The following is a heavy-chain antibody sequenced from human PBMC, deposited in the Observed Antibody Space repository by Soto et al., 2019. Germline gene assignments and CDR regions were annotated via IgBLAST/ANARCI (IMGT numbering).Heavy chain of an antibody. V-gene: IGHV4-59*08. D-gene: IGHD6-19*01. CDR3: VGGPGWLPDY. Sequence: SETLSLTCTVSGGSISGHYWNWIRQPPGKGREWIGYMYYSGNTNYNPSLRSRVTISVDTSKNQFSLKLTSVTAADTAVYYCVGGPGWLPDYWGQGTLVTVSS. CDR1: GGSISGHY. J-gene: IGHJ4*02. CDR2: MYYSGNT.